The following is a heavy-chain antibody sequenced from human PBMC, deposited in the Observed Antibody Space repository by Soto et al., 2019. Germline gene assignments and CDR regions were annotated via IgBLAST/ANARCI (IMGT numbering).Heavy chain of an antibody. Sequence: GGSLRLSCAASGFTFSSFYMHWVRQVPGEALVWVSRISGDGSTISSAHSVMGRFTISTYNVKTTLYLQMNSLRDEDTAVYCCARSYIGGIAEFDPWGQGTLVTVSS. J-gene: IGHJ5*02. V-gene: IGHV3-74*01. CDR3: ARSYIGGIAEFDP. CDR1: GFTFSSFY. CDR2: ISGDGSTI. D-gene: IGHD5-12*01.